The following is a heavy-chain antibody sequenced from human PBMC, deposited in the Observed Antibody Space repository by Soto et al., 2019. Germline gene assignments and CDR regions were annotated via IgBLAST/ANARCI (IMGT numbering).Heavy chain of an antibody. D-gene: IGHD2-8*02. V-gene: IGHV3-72*01. CDR1: GFTFSDHY. CDR2: TRNKANSYTT. J-gene: IGHJ3*02. CDR3: VLVLGAFDI. Sequence: GGSLRLSCAASGFTFSDHYMDWVRQAPGKGLEWVGRTRNKANSYTTEYAASVKGRFTISRDDSKNSLYLQMNSLKTEDTAVYYCVLVLGAFDIWGQGTMVTVSS.